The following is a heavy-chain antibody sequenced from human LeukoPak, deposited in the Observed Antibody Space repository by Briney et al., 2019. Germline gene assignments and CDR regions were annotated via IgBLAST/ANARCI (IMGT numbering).Heavy chain of an antibody. V-gene: IGHV4-59*12. Sequence: SEALSLTCTVSGGSISSYYWSWIRQPPGKGLEWIGYIYYSGSTNYNPSLKSRVTISVDTSKNQFSLKLSSVTAADTAVYYCARRTPIGSGWYLSYYYYYMDVWGKGTTVTISS. D-gene: IGHD6-19*01. J-gene: IGHJ6*03. CDR2: IYYSGST. CDR1: GGSISSYY. CDR3: ARRTPIGSGWYLSYYYYYMDV.